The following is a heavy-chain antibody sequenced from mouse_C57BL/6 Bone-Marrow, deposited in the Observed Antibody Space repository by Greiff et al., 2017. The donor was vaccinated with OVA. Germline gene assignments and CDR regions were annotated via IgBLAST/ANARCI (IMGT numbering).Heavy chain of an antibody. CDR2: INPYNGGT. D-gene: IGHD1-1*01. CDR1: GYTFTDYY. Sequence: EVQLQQSGPVLVKPGASVKMSCKASGYTFTDYYMNWVKQSHGKSLEWIGVINPYNGGTSYNQKFKGKATLTVDKSSSTAYMELNSLTSEDSAVYYCASPLLPFAYWGQGTLVTVSA. J-gene: IGHJ3*01. V-gene: IGHV1-19*01. CDR3: ASPLLPFAY.